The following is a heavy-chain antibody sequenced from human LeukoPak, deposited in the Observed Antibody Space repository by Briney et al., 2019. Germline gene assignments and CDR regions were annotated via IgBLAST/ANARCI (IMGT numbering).Heavy chain of an antibody. V-gene: IGHV1-2*02. CDR1: GYTFTGYY. CDR3: AISTVTFYYFDY. J-gene: IGHJ4*02. D-gene: IGHD4-17*01. CDR2: INPNSGDT. Sequence: ASVKVSCKASGYTFTGYYMHWVRQAPGQGLEWMGWINPNSGDTDYAQRFQDRVTMTRDTSISTAYMELRGLRPDDTAVYYCAISTVTFYYFDYWGQGTLVTVSS.